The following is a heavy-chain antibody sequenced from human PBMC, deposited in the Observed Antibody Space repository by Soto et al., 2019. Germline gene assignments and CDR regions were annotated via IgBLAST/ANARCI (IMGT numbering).Heavy chain of an antibody. Sequence: QVQLVESGGGVVQPGRSLRLSCAASGFIFSKYVMYWVRQAPGKGLEWVAFMSFDGTTKYYADSVKGRFAISRDNSKNTLYLQMNSLRPEDTGVYYCAREVLWSRYFDYWGQGTLVTVSS. D-gene: IGHD3-10*01. CDR3: AREVLWSRYFDY. V-gene: IGHV3-30*09. CDR2: MSFDGTTK. J-gene: IGHJ4*02. CDR1: GFIFSKYV.